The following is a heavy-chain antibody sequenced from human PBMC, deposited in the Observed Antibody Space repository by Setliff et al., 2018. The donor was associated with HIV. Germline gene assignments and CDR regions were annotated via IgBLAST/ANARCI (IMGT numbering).Heavy chain of an antibody. CDR3: ARETLRDDYVWGSYRTDY. V-gene: IGHV7-4-1*02. J-gene: IGHJ4*02. CDR2: INTETGNP. Sequence: ASVKVSCKASGYTFTSYAVNWVRQAPGQGLEWVGWINTETGNPMYAQGFTGRFVFSLDTSVSTAYLQISSLKAEDTAVYYCARETLRDDYVWGSYRTDYWGQGTLVTVSS. D-gene: IGHD3-16*02. CDR1: GYTFTSYA.